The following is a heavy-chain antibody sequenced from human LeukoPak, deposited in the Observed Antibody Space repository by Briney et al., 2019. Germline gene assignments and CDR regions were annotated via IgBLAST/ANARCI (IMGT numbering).Heavy chain of an antibody. J-gene: IGHJ6*02. V-gene: IGHV1-2*06. Sequence: ASVKVSCKASGYTFTGYYMHWVRQAPGQGLEWMGRINPNSGGTNYAQKFQGRVTMTRDTSISTAYMELSRLRSDDTAVYYCARDSYSSSLYYYYYGMDVWGQGTTVTVSS. D-gene: IGHD6-6*01. CDR3: ARDSYSSSLYYYYYGMDV. CDR1: GYTFTGYY. CDR2: INPNSGGT.